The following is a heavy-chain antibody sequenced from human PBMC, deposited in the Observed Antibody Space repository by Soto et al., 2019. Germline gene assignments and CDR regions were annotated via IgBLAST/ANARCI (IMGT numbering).Heavy chain of an antibody. J-gene: IGHJ5*02. CDR2: ISPFDSKT. CDR1: GFNFRNYW. D-gene: IGHD3-10*01. V-gene: IGHV3-74*01. CDR3: SREFVVRGRPFGKDL. Sequence: HPGGSLRLSCAAGGFNFRNYWVHWVRQVPGKGLVWLSGISPFDSKTYYADSVQGRFAISRDDAKGTVSLQMNNLRADDTAVYFCSREFVVRGRPFGKDLWCPGTQVTVSS.